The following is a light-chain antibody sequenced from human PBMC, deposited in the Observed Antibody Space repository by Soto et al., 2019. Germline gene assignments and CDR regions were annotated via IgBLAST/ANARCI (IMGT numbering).Light chain of an antibody. J-gene: IGLJ2*01. CDR2: DVS. Sequence: QSALTQPASVSGSPGQSITISCTGTSSDVGGYNYVSWYQQHPGKAPKLMIYDVSNRPSGVSNRFSGSKSGNTASLTISGLQDEDEADYYCSSYTSSSTLVLFGGGTKLTVL. CDR1: SSDVGGYNY. CDR3: SSYTSSSTLVL. V-gene: IGLV2-14*01.